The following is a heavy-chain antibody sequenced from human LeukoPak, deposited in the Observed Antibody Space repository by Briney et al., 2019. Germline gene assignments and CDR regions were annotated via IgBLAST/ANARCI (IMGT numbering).Heavy chain of an antibody. CDR2: INPNSGGT. CDR1: GYTFTGYY. CDR3: ARGGALGDFAEYYFDY. V-gene: IGHV1-2*06. D-gene: IGHD3-16*01. J-gene: IGHJ4*02. Sequence: ASVKVSCKASGYTFTGYYMHWVRQAPGQGLEWMGRINPNSGGTNYAQKFQGRVTMTRDTSISTAYMELSRLRSDDTAVYYCARGGALGDFAEYYFDYWGQGTLVTVSS.